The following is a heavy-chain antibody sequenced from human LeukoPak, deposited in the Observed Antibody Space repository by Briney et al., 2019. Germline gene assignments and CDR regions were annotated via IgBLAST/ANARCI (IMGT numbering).Heavy chain of an antibody. CDR3: ARRVLDKYSGYDHFDY. J-gene: IGHJ4*02. CDR2: IYPGDSDT. V-gene: IGHV5-51*01. CDR1: GYSFTSYW. Sequence: GESLKISCKGFGYSFTSYWIGWVRQMPGKGLEWMGIIYPGDSDTRYSPSFQGQVTISADKSISTAYLQWSSLKASDTAMYYCARRVLDKYSGYDHFDYWGQGTLVTVSS. D-gene: IGHD5-12*01.